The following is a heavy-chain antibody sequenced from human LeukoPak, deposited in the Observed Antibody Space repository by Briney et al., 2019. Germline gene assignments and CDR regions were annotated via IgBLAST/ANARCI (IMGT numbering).Heavy chain of an antibody. CDR3: ATSGYSGYGIDY. CDR2: IKQDGSDT. CDR1: GFTFSSYA. Sequence: GGSLRLSCAASGFTFSSYAMTWVRQAPGKGLEWVANIKQDGSDTYSVDSVKGRFTISRDNAKNSLYLEMNSLRVEDTAVYYCATSGYSGYGIDYWGQGTLVAVSS. V-gene: IGHV3-7*03. D-gene: IGHD5-12*01. J-gene: IGHJ4*02.